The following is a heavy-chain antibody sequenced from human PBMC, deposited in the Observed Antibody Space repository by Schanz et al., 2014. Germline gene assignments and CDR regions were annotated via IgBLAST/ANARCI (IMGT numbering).Heavy chain of an antibody. CDR2: INHSGST. D-gene: IGHD7-27*01. V-gene: IGHV4-34*01. J-gene: IGHJ6*02. CDR1: GGSFSGYY. Sequence: QVQLQQWGAGLLKPSETLSLTCAVYGGSFSGYYWSWIRQPPGKGLEWIGEINHSGSTNYNPSLKSRVPIAVDTSKNQCSRKRSSGTAADTAVYYCARDQGTGDLPILRPAYGMDVWGQGTTVTVSS. CDR3: ARDQGTGDLPILRPAYGMDV.